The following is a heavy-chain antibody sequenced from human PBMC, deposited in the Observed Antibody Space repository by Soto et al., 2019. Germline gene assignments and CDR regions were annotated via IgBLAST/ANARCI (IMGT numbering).Heavy chain of an antibody. J-gene: IGHJ4*02. CDR1: GFTFSSYA. CDR2: ISSSGGST. CDR3: AKAIYGVVNFDY. D-gene: IGHD3-3*01. Sequence: GGSLSLSCAASGFTFSSYAMSWVRQAPGKGLEWVSAISSSGGSTYYADSVKGRFTISRDNSNNTLYVQMNSLRAEDTAVYYCAKAIYGVVNFDYWGQGTLVTVSS. V-gene: IGHV3-23*01.